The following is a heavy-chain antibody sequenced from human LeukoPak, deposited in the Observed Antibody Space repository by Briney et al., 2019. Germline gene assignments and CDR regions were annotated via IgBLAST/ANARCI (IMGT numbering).Heavy chain of an antibody. CDR2: ISGSDYST. CDR1: GFTFSSYA. V-gene: IGHV3-23*01. Sequence: GGSLRLSCAASGFTFSSYAMSWVRQAPGKGLEWVSLISGSDYSTYYADSVKGRFTISRDNSKNTLYLQMNSLRAEDTAVYYCAKYYYDSSGYYDAAPLDCWGQGTLVTVFS. D-gene: IGHD3-22*01. CDR3: AKYYYDSSGYYDAAPLDC. J-gene: IGHJ4*02.